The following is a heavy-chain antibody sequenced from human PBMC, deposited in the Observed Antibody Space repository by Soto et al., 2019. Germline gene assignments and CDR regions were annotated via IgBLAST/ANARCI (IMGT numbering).Heavy chain of an antibody. CDR1: GFTFNSYA. D-gene: IGHD5-12*01. CDR2: ISGSGDTT. Sequence: GGSLRLSCAASGFTFNSYAMSWVRQAPGKGLECVSAISGSGDTTYYADSVKGRFTISRDNSKNTLYLQMNSLRAEDTALYYCAKDRARYSGYDLWGQGTLVTVSS. CDR3: AKDRARYSGYDL. V-gene: IGHV3-23*01. J-gene: IGHJ4*02.